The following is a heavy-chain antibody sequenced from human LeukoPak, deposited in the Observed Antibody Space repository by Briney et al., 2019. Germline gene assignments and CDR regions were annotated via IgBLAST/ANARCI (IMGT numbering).Heavy chain of an antibody. CDR3: ATLGYCSGGSCYYYGMDV. CDR2: ISSSGSTI. J-gene: IGHJ6*04. D-gene: IGHD2-15*01. Sequence: GGSLRLSCAASGFTFSSYEMNWARQAPGKGLEWVSYISSSGSTIYYADSVKGRFTISRDNAKNSLYLQMNSLRAEDTAVYYCATLGYCSGGSCYYYGMDVWGKGTTVTVSS. CDR1: GFTFSSYE. V-gene: IGHV3-48*03.